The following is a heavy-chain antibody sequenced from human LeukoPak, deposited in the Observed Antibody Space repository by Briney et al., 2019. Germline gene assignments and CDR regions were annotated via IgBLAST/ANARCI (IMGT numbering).Heavy chain of an antibody. Sequence: GGSLTLSCASSGFTFSSYLMTWVRQAPGKGLEWVSSISTQSNSVYYANSVKGRVTISRDDAKNSVFLKINRLRGEDTAVYYCVRVVWRESAGLVNSGRGDHWGEGTLVTVSS. CDR1: GFTFSSYL. V-gene: IGHV3-21*06. D-gene: IGHD1-26*01. CDR3: VRVVWRESAGLVNSGRGDH. CDR2: ISTQSNSV. J-gene: IGHJ4*02.